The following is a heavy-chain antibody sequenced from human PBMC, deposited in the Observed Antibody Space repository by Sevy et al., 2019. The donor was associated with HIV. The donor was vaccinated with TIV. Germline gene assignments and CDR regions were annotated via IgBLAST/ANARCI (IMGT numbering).Heavy chain of an antibody. Sequence: GGSLRLSCAASGFTFSSYAMHWVRQAPGKGLEWVAVISYDGSNKYYADSVKGRFTISRDNSKNTLYLQMNSLRAEDTAVYYCARVDIAGTGFDYWGQGTLVTVSS. D-gene: IGHD6-13*01. V-gene: IGHV3-30-3*01. CDR3: ARVDIAGTGFDY. J-gene: IGHJ4*02. CDR2: ISYDGSNK. CDR1: GFTFSSYA.